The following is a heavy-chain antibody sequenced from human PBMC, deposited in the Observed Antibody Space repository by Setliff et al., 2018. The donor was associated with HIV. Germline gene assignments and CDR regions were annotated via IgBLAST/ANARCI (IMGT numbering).Heavy chain of an antibody. D-gene: IGHD3-16*01. CDR2: ISGSGGST. J-gene: IGHJ6*02. CDR3: AREIRTVYTGGHYFYGIDV. V-gene: IGHV3-23*01. Sequence: PGGSLRLSCAASGFTFSTYPMSWVRQAPGKGLEWVSGISGSGGSTYYADSVKGRFTISRENARNSLYLQMNSLRAGDTAVYYCAREIRTVYTGGHYFYGIDVWGQGTAVTVSS. CDR1: GFTFSTYP.